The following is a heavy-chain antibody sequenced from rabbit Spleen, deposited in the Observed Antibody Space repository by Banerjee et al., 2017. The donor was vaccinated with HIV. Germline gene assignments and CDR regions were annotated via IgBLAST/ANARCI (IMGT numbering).Heavy chain of an antibody. CDR1: GFDFSAYTF. Sequence: LVEYGGDLVQPGASLTLTCTASGFDFSAYTFMCWVRQAPGKGLEWIACIDTGSRDFTYYASWAKGRFTISKTSSTTVTLQMTSLTVADTATYFCARDTGSSFSTYGMDLWGQGTPVTVS. CDR3: ARDTGSSFSTYGMDL. J-gene: IGHJ6*01. V-gene: IGHV1S40*01. CDR2: IDTGSRDFT. D-gene: IGHD8-1*01.